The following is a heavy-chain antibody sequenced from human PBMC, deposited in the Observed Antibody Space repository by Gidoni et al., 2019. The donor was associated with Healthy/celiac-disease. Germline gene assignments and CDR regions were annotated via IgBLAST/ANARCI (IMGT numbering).Heavy chain of an antibody. J-gene: IGHJ5*02. D-gene: IGHD5-12*01. CDR1: GFSLSNARMG. CDR2: IFSNDEK. V-gene: IGHV2-26*01. Sequence: QVTLKESGPVLVKPTETLTLTCTVSGFSLSNARMGVSWIRQPPGKALEWLAHIFSNDEKSYSTSLKSRLTISKDTSKSQVVLTMTNMDPVDTATYYCARTLWRRWLRYPAYNWFDPWGQGTLVTVSS. CDR3: ARTLWRRWLRYPAYNWFDP.